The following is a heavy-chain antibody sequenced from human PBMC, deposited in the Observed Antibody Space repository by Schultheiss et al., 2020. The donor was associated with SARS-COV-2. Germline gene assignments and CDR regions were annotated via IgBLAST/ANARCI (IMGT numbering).Heavy chain of an antibody. CDR3: AREDHSSSNYYYYYYMDV. Sequence: SQTLSLTCTVSGGSISHYYWNWIRQPPGKGLEWIGEINHSGSTNYNPSLKSRVTISVDTSKNQFSLKLSSVTAADTAVYYCAREDHSSSNYYYYYYMDVWGKGTTVTVSS. CDR1: GGSISHYY. CDR2: INHSGST. D-gene: IGHD6-6*01. V-gene: IGHV4-34*01. J-gene: IGHJ6*03.